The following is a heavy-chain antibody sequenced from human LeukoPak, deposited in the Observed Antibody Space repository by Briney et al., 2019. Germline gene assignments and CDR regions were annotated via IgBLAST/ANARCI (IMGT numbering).Heavy chain of an antibody. V-gene: IGHV3-48*04. Sequence: GGSLRLSCAASGFTFSSYSMNWVRQAPGKGLEWVSYISSSSSTIYYADSVKGRFTISRDNAKNSLYLQMNSLRAEDTAVYYCARETHHSGSYYGYWGQGTLVTVSS. J-gene: IGHJ4*02. D-gene: IGHD1-26*01. CDR2: ISSSSSTI. CDR3: ARETHHSGSYYGY. CDR1: GFTFSSYS.